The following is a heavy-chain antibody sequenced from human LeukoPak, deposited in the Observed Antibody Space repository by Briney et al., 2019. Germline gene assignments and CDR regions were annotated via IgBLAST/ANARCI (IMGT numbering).Heavy chain of an antibody. J-gene: IGHJ4*02. CDR2: ISSSSSTI. CDR3: AREGGGYNNRGFDY. V-gene: IGHV3-48*01. D-gene: IGHD5-24*01. Sequence: GGSLRLSCAASGFTFSSYSMNWVRQAPGKGLEWVSYISSSSSTIYYADSVKGRFTISRDDAKNSLYLQMNSLRAEDTAVYYCAREGGGYNNRGFDYWGQGTLVTVSS. CDR1: GFTFSSYS.